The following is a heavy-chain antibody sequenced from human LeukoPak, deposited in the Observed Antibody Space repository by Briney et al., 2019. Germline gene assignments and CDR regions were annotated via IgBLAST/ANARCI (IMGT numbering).Heavy chain of an antibody. CDR1: GFTFSSYA. D-gene: IGHD1-1*01. Sequence: GGSLGLSCAASGFTFSSYAMSWVRQAPGKGLEGVSAISGSGGSTYYADSVKGRFTISRDNSKNTLYLQMNSLRAEDTAVYYCAKSPGHPRPQNFDYWGQGTLVTVSS. CDR2: ISGSGGST. CDR3: AKSPGHPRPQNFDY. J-gene: IGHJ4*02. V-gene: IGHV3-23*01.